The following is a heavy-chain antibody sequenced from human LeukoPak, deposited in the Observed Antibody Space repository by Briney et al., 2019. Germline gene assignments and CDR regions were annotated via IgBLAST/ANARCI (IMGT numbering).Heavy chain of an antibody. CDR3: AKVFPYYDSSGRYFDY. D-gene: IGHD3-22*01. J-gene: IGHJ4*02. Sequence: ASVTVSCTASGYTFITYGISWVRQAPGQGLEWMGWISVYNGNTNYAQKLQGRVTMTTDTSTSTAYMELRSLRSDDTAVYYCAKVFPYYDSSGRYFDYWGQGTLVTVSS. V-gene: IGHV1-18*01. CDR2: ISVYNGNT. CDR1: GYTFITYG.